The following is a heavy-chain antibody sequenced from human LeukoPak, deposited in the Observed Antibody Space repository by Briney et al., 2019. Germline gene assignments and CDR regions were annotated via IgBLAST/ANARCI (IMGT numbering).Heavy chain of an antibody. CDR1: GGSIGSYY. J-gene: IGHJ4*02. V-gene: IGHV4-30-4*08. CDR3: ASLGYGSGSYYTRDY. Sequence: PSETLSLTCTVSGGSIGSYYWSWIRQPPGKGLEWIGYIYYSGSTYYNPSLKSRVTISVDTSKNQFSLELSSVTAADTAVYYCASLGYGSGSYYTRDYWGQGTLVTVSS. D-gene: IGHD3-10*01. CDR2: IYYSGST.